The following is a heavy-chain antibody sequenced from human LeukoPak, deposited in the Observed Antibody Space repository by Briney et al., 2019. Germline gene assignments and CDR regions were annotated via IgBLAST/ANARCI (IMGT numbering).Heavy chain of an antibody. Sequence: GGSLRLSCAASGFTFNSYAMSWVRQAPGKGLEWVSYITRSSTIYYADSVKGRFTISRDNAKDSLYLQMNSLRAEDTAVYYCARGGYGDYDFDYWGQGTLVIVSS. CDR3: ARGGYGDYDFDY. J-gene: IGHJ4*02. V-gene: IGHV3-48*01. D-gene: IGHD4-17*01. CDR2: ITRSSTI. CDR1: GFTFNSYA.